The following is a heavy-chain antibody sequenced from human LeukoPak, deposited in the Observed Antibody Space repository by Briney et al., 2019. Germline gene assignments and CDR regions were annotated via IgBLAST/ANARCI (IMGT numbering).Heavy chain of an antibody. Sequence: PSETLSLTCTASGGSISISSYYWGWIRQTPGTGLEWIGSVYYSGTTSYKPSLRSRVTISVDTSKNQFYLRLTSVTAADSAMYYCARESSSSPDYWGQGTLVTVSS. CDR2: VYYSGTT. D-gene: IGHD6-6*01. CDR3: ARESSSSPDY. CDR1: GGSISISSYY. J-gene: IGHJ4*02. V-gene: IGHV4-39*07.